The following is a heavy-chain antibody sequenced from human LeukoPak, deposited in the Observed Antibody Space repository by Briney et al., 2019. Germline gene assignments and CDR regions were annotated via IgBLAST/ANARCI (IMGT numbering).Heavy chain of an antibody. V-gene: IGHV3-53*01. Sequence: GGSLRLSCAASGFTVSSTYMSWVRQAPGQGLEWVSLIYSSGSTYYADSVKGRFTISRDNSKNTLYVQMNSLRAEDTAVYYCAKERYSSGWYVDYWGQGTLVTVSS. J-gene: IGHJ4*02. CDR3: AKERYSSGWYVDY. CDR2: IYSSGST. CDR1: GFTVSSTY. D-gene: IGHD6-19*01.